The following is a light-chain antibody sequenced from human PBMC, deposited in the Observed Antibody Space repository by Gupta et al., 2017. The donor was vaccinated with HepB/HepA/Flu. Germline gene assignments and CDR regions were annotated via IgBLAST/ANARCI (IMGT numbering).Light chain of an antibody. CDR2: DVT. Sequence: QSALTQPAPVSGSPGQSITISCTGTSNDVGTYNLVSWYQQHPGNAPKLMIYDVTKRPSGVSSRFSGSKAGNTASLTISGLQAEDESEYYGCSYAGGVIWLFGGGTKLTVL. J-gene: IGLJ3*02. CDR3: CSYAGGVIWL. CDR1: SNDVGTYNL. V-gene: IGLV2-23*02.